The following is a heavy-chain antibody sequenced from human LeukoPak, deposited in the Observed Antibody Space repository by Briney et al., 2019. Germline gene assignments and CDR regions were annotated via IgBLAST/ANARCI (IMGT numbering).Heavy chain of an antibody. CDR3: ASSIYGSGSYYS. D-gene: IGHD3-10*01. CDR2: IYYSGST. V-gene: IGHV4-39*07. Sequence: SETLSLTCTVSGGSISSSSYYWGWLRQPPGKGLEWIGSIYYSGSTYYNPSLKSRVTISVDTSKNQFSLKLSSVTAADTAVYYCASSIYGSGSYYSWGQGTLVTVSS. CDR1: GGSISSSSYY. J-gene: IGHJ4*02.